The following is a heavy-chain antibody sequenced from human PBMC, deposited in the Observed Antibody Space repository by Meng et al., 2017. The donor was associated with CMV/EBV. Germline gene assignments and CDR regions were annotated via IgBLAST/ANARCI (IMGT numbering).Heavy chain of an antibody. V-gene: IGHV4-39*02. CDR3: AREVGDGGIDY. CDR2: IYYSGST. D-gene: IGHD5-24*01. J-gene: IGHJ4*02. CDR1: GGSISSSSYY. Sequence: GSLRLSCTVSGGSISSSSYYWGWIRQPPGKGLEWIGSIYYSGSTYYNPSLKSRVTISVDTSKNQFSLKLSSVTAADTAVYYCAREVGDGGIDYWGQGTLVTVSS.